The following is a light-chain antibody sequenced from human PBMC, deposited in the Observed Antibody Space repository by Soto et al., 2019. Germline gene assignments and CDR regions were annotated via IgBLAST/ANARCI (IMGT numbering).Light chain of an antibody. J-gene: IGKJ1*01. CDR3: QHYNNWPPWT. CDR1: QSVRNN. CDR2: SAS. V-gene: IGKV3-15*01. Sequence: EIVMTQSPATLSVSPGERATLSCRASQSVRNNLAWYQQKPGQAPRLLIYSASTRATGVPARFSGTGSGTDFTLTISSLQSEDFAVYYCQHYNNWPPWTFGQGTKVEIK.